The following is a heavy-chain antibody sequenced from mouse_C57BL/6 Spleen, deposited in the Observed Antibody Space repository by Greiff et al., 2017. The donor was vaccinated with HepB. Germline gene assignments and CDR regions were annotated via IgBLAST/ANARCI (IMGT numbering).Heavy chain of an antibody. CDR1: GYTFTDYY. CDR3: ARNGYYFDY. V-gene: IGHV1-26*01. CDR2: INPNNGGT. D-gene: IGHD2-2*01. Sequence: EVQLQQSGPELVKPGASVKISCKASGYTFTDYYMNWVKQSHGKSLEWIGDINPNNGGTSYNQKFKGKATLTVDKSSSTAYMARSSLTSEDSAVFYCARNGYYFDYWGQGTTLTVSS. J-gene: IGHJ2*01.